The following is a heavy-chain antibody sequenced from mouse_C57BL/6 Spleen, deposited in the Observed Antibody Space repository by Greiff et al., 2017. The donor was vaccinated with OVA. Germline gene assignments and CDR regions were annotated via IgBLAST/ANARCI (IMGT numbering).Heavy chain of an antibody. CDR1: GYTFTDYY. CDR2: INPNNGGT. V-gene: IGHV1-26*01. CDR3: ARESNWDHALDY. Sequence: EVQLQQSGPELVKPGASVKISCKASGYTFTDYYMNWVKQSHGKSLEWIGDINPNNGGTSYNQKFKGKATLTVDKSSSTAYMELRSLTSEDTAVFYCARESNWDHALDYWGQGTSVTVS. J-gene: IGHJ4*01. D-gene: IGHD4-1*01.